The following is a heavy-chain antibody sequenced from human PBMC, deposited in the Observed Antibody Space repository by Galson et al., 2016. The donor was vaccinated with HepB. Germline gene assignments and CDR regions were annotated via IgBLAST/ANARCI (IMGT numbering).Heavy chain of an antibody. CDR3: ARVGCSTTSCYRHSPYYFDY. CDR2: SNGDGSST. D-gene: IGHD2-2*01. CDR1: GFTFSSYW. J-gene: IGHJ4*02. V-gene: IGHV3-74*01. Sequence: SLRLSCAASGFTFSSYWMHWVRQAPGKGLVWVSRSNGDGSSTTYADSVKGRFTISKDNAKNTLYLQMNSLRAEDTAVYYCARVGCSTTSCYRHSPYYFDYWCQGTLVTVSS.